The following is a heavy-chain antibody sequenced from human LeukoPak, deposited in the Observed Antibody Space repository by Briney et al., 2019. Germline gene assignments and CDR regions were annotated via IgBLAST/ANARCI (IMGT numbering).Heavy chain of an antibody. CDR1: GFTFSSYW. Sequence: PGGSLRLSCAASGFTFSSYWMSWVRQAPGKGLEWVSAISGSGGSTYYADSVKGRFTISRDNSKNTLYLQMNSLRAEDTAVYYCAKDVDLEWSHYFDYWGQGTLVAVSS. CDR3: AKDVDLEWSHYFDY. CDR2: ISGSGGST. D-gene: IGHD3-3*01. J-gene: IGHJ4*02. V-gene: IGHV3-23*01.